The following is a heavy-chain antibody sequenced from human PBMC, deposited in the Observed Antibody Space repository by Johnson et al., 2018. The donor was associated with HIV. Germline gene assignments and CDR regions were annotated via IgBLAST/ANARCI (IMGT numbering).Heavy chain of an antibody. J-gene: IGHJ3*02. Sequence: QVQLVESGGGVVQPGESLRLSCVASGFTFSDYYMSWIRQAPGKGLEWVSYISRSGTTICYADSVQGRFTVSRDNAKNSLYLQMNSLRADDTAVYYCARVLRGYDAFDIWGQGTRVTVSS. V-gene: IGHV3-11*04. CDR1: GFTFSDYY. CDR2: ISRSGTTI. D-gene: IGHD6-25*01. CDR3: ARVLRGYDAFDI.